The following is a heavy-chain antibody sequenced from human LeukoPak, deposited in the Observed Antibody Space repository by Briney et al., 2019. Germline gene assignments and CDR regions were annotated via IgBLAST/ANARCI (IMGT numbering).Heavy chain of an antibody. CDR1: GGSISSYY. D-gene: IGHD2-2*01. CDR3: ARSRGVVPAAMWDNWFDP. Sequence: SETLSLTCTVSGGSISSYYWSWIRQPPGKGLEWIGEINHSGSTNYNPSLKSRVTISVDTSKNQFSLKLSSVTAADTAVYYCARSRGVVPAAMWDNWFDPWGQGTLVTVSS. V-gene: IGHV4-34*01. J-gene: IGHJ5*02. CDR2: INHSGST.